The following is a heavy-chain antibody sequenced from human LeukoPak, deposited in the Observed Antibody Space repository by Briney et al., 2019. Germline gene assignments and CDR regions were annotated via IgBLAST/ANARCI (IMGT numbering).Heavy chain of an antibody. V-gene: IGHV4-61*02. CDR3: ASGGVGAFDY. Sequence: SETLSLTCTVSGNSISSGDYYGSWIRQPAGKRLEWIGRIYTSGSTTYNPSLKSRVTISGDTSENQFSLRLSSVTAADTAVYYCASGGVGAFDYWGQGTLVTVSS. J-gene: IGHJ4*02. D-gene: IGHD3-16*01. CDR1: GNSISSGDYY. CDR2: IYTSGST.